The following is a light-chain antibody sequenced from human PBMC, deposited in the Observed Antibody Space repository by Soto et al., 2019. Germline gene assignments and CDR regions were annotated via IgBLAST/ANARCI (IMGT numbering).Light chain of an antibody. CDR1: QNIRNY. V-gene: IGKV1-39*01. Sequence: DIQLTQSPSSLSASVGDRVTITCRASQNIRNYLNWYQQKPGKVPNLLIYGASNLQSGVPSRFSGSRSETDFTLTINNLQPEDFATYYCQQSYTAVFTFGPGTKVDIK. CDR2: GAS. J-gene: IGKJ3*01. CDR3: QQSYTAVFT.